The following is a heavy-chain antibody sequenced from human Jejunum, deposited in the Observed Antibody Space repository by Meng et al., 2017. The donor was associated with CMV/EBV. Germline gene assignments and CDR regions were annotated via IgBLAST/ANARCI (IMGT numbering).Heavy chain of an antibody. CDR2: AYYRSKWFY. CDR3: ARGLYDSSWSTFDY. D-gene: IGHD6-13*01. J-gene: IGHJ4*02. Sequence: VQLQQSGPGLVKPSQTLSLICASSGDSVSSKSAAWNWIRQSPSRGLEWLGRAYYRSKWFYDYALSVKSRININPDTSKNRFSLQLNSVTPEDTAVYYCARGLYDSSWSTFDYWGQGTLVTVSS. CDR1: GDSVSSKSAA. V-gene: IGHV6-1*01.